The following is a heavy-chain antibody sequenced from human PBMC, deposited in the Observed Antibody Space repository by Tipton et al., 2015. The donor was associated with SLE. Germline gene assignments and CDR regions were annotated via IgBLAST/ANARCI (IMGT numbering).Heavy chain of an antibody. V-gene: IGHV4-34*01. CDR1: GGSFSGYY. Sequence: TLSLTCAVYGGSFSGYYWTWIRQPPGKGLEWIGEINHSGNTNFNSSLKSRVTISVDTSKNQFSLRLTSVTAADTAVYYCARRDSDFWSGYLDYWGQGTPVTVSS. CDR2: INHSGNT. D-gene: IGHD3-3*01. J-gene: IGHJ4*02. CDR3: ARRDSDFWSGYLDY.